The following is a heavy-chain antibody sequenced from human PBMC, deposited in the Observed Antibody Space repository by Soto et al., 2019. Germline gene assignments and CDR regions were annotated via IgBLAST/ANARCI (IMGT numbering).Heavy chain of an antibody. D-gene: IGHD7-27*01. CDR3: ARGPPNWGFDL. CDR1: GYTFTTYD. V-gene: IGHV1-8*01. J-gene: IGHJ4*02. CDR2: MSPKTGNT. Sequence: QVQLVQSGAEVKKPGASVKVSCKASGYTFTTYDINWVRQATGQGLEWIGWMSPKTGNTGYAQNFQGRVNKTRNPSISTAYMELSSLTSEDTAVYYCARGPPNWGFDLWGQGTLVPVSS.